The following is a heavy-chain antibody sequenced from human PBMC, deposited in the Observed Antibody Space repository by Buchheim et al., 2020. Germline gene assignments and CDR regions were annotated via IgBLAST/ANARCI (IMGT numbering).Heavy chain of an antibody. V-gene: IGHV2-70*15. CDR3: ARENDYNALDS. J-gene: IGHJ4*02. D-gene: IGHD5-24*01. Sequence: QVSLRESGPAQVRTTETLTLTCTVSGLSLRNIGVSVSWIRQPPGKPLQWLARIDWDDGKYYNTSLETRLTVSKRTSKKQVVLTLTNVDPADTATYYCARENDYNALDSWGRGTL. CDR1: GLSLRNIGVS. CDR2: IDWDDGK.